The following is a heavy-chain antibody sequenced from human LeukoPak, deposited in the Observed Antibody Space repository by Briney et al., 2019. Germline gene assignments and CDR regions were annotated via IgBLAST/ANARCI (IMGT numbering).Heavy chain of an antibody. V-gene: IGHV1-2*02. Sequence: ASVKVSCKASGYTFTGYYMHWVRQAPGQGLEWMGWINPNSGGTNYAQKFQGRVTMTRDTSISTAYMELSRLRPDDTAVYYCARARAIFGNFDYWGQGTLVTVSS. CDR2: INPNSGGT. CDR3: ARARAIFGNFDY. D-gene: IGHD3-3*01. CDR1: GYTFTGYY. J-gene: IGHJ4*02.